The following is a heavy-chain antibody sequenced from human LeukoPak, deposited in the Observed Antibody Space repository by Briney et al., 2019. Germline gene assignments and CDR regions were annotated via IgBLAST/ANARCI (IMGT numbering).Heavy chain of an antibody. CDR3: ARAKSTIAARGYFDD. J-gene: IGHJ4*02. V-gene: IGHV3-33*01. CDR1: GFTFSSYG. D-gene: IGHD6-6*01. Sequence: GGSLRLSCAASGFTFSSYGMRWVRQAPGKGLEWVAIIWYDGSNQYYADSVKGRFTISRDNSKNTVYLQMNSLRAEDTAVYYCARAKSTIAARGYFDDWGQGTLVTVSS. CDR2: IWYDGSNQ.